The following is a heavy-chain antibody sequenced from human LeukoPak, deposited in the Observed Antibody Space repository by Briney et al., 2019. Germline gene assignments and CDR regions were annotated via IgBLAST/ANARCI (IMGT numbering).Heavy chain of an antibody. D-gene: IGHD2-21*02. J-gene: IGHJ4*02. CDR1: GYTFTDYY. CDR2: INPNSGGA. Sequence: GGSVKVSCKASGYTFTDYYIHWVRQAPGQGLEWMGWINPNSGGANYAQKFQAWVTMTWDTSISTAYMELSRLRSDDTAVYYCARGAYCSGHCLLNLGYWGQGTLVTVSS. CDR3: ARGAYCSGHCLLNLGY. V-gene: IGHV1-2*04.